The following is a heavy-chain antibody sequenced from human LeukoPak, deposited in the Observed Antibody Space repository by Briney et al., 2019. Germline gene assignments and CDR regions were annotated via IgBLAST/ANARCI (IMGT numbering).Heavy chain of an antibody. CDR3: ARTNPWEPKYYFDY. D-gene: IGHD1-14*01. CDR1: GYSISSGYY. Sequence: SETLSLTCTVSGYSISSGYYWGWIRQPPGKGLEWIGSIYHSGRTFYNPSLKSRVTISVDTSKNQFSLKLTSVTAADTAVYYCARTNPWEPKYYFDYWGQGTLVTVSS. J-gene: IGHJ4*02. CDR2: IYHSGRT. V-gene: IGHV4-38-2*02.